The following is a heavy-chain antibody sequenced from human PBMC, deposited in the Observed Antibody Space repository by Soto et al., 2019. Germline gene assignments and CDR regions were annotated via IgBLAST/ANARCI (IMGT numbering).Heavy chain of an antibody. CDR2: IYPGDSDT. CDR3: AIYPNYYDNPDAFDI. Sequence: GESLKISCKGSGYSFTSYWIGWVRQMPGKGLEWMGIIYPGDSDTRYSPSFQGQVTISADKSISTAYLQWSSLKASDTAMYYCAIYPNYYDNPDAFDIWGKXTMGTVSS. D-gene: IGHD3-22*01. CDR1: GYSFTSYW. V-gene: IGHV5-51*01. J-gene: IGHJ3*02.